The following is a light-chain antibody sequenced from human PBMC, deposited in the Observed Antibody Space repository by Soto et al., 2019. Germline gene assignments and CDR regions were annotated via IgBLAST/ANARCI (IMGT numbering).Light chain of an antibody. CDR1: SSDVGGYNF. CDR3: SSHSSSSTWV. CDR2: EVA. V-gene: IGLV2-14*03. J-gene: IGLJ3*02. Sequence: QSALTQTASVSGAPGQSITMSCTGTSSDVGGYNFVSWYQQHAGTAPKLIVYEVANRLSGVSGRFSGSKSSNTAFLTIAGLEDEDEAYYYCSSHSSSSTWVFGGGTKLTVL.